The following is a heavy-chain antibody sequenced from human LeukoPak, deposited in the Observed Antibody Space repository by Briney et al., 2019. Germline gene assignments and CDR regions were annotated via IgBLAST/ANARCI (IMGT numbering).Heavy chain of an antibody. CDR2: IRYDGSEK. V-gene: IGHV3-7*01. D-gene: IGHD5-12*01. Sequence: GGSLRLSCTVSGFTSFSGHWMNWVRQAPGKGLEWVANIRYDGSEKGYGDSVEGRFIISRDNSKNSLYLQMNSLRAEDTAVYYCAREAFPIVPTILAACDRWGQGTLVTVSS. CDR3: AREAFPIVPTILAACDR. CDR1: GFTSFSGHW. J-gene: IGHJ5*02.